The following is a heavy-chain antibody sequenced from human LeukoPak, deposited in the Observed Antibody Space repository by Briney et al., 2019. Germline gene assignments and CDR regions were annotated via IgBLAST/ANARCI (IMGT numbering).Heavy chain of an antibody. CDR2: INPDGSTR. J-gene: IGHJ4*02. CDR3: AKLLGTATRYDY. Sequence: GGSLRLSCVTSGFTFSSSWMSWVRQAPGKGLEWVASINPDGSTRHHVDSLKGRFTISRDNAKKSLFLQMGALRAEDTAVYFCAKLLGTATRYDYWSLGTLVIVSS. D-gene: IGHD1-7*01. V-gene: IGHV3-7*01. CDR1: GFTFSSSW.